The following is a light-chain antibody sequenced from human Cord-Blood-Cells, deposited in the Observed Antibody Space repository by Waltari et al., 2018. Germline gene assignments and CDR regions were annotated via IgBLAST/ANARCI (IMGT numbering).Light chain of an antibody. Sequence: QPVLTQPPSASASLGASVTLTCTLSSGYSNYKVDWYQQRPGKGPRFVMRVGPGGMVGSKGDGIPDRFSVLGSGLNWYLTIKNIQEEDESDYHCGADHGSGSNFFWVFGGGTKLTVL. CDR2: VGPGGMVG. V-gene: IGLV9-49*01. CDR1: SGYSNYK. CDR3: GADHGSGSNFFWV. J-gene: IGLJ3*02.